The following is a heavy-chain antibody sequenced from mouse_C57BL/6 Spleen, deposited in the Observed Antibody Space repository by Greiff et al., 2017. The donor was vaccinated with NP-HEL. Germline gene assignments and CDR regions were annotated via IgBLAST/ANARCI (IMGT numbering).Heavy chain of an antibody. Sequence: QVQLKQPGAELVRPGTSVKLSCKASGYTFTSYWMHWVKQRPGQGLEWIGVIDPSDSYTNYNQKFKGKATLTVDTSSSTAYMQLSSLTSEDSAVYYCARGGDYDRAMDYWGQGTSVTVSS. CDR2: IDPSDSYT. V-gene: IGHV1-59*01. CDR1: GYTFTSYW. CDR3: ARGGDYDRAMDY. D-gene: IGHD2-4*01. J-gene: IGHJ4*01.